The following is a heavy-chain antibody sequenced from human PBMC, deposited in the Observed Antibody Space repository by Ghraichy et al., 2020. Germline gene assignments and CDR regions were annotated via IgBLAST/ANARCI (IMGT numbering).Heavy chain of an antibody. CDR1: GFTFSSYD. J-gene: IGHJ4*02. Sequence: GGSLRLSCVASGFTFSSYDMHWVRQIPGKGLEWVAVLSSDGSEKHYADFVKGRFTISRDRSQNMLYLQMNSLRAEDTAVYYCVKDGPVSDFDYWGQGTLVTVSS. CDR2: LSSDGSEK. V-gene: IGHV3-30*18. D-gene: IGHD2-2*01. CDR3: VKDGPVSDFDY.